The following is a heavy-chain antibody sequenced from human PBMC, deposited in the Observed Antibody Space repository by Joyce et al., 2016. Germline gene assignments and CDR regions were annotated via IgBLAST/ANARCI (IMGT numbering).Heavy chain of an antibody. CDR2: ISWNSASI. CDR1: GFTFNDYA. Sequence: EVKLVEYGGGLRQPGRSLGLSCAASGFTFNDYARHWVRQGPGKGLERVSSISWNSASIGYAASVKGRFTISRDNSRNSLYLEMDSLRPEDTALYYCAEGFAVAGSLVDHWGQGTLVTVSS. J-gene: IGHJ5*02. V-gene: IGHV3-9*01. D-gene: IGHD6-19*01. CDR3: AEGFAVAGSLVDH.